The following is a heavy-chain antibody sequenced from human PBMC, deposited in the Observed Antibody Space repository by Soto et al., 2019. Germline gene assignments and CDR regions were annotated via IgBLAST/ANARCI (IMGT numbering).Heavy chain of an antibody. J-gene: IGHJ4*02. D-gene: IGHD1-26*01. V-gene: IGHV1-46*01. CDR1: GYTFTSYY. CDR2: INPSGGST. CDR3: ARAALLYYYDS. Sequence: ASVKVSCKASGYTFTSYYMHWVRQAPGQGLEWMGIINPSGGSTSYAQKYQGRVTMTRDTSTSTVYMELSSLRSEDTAVYYCARAALLYYYDSWGQGTLVTVSS.